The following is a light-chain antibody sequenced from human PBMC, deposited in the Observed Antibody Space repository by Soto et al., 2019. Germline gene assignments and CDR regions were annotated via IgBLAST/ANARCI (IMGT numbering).Light chain of an antibody. CDR1: QTVNNN. CDR3: QQYSNWPLT. J-gene: IGKJ4*01. Sequence: EIVMTQSPATLSVSPGERATLSCRASQTVNNNLAWYPQKPVQAPSILIYDASARATAIPARFSGSGSGAEFTVTISSLQSEDSAVYYCQQYSNWPLTFGGGTKVEIK. V-gene: IGKV3-15*01. CDR2: DAS.